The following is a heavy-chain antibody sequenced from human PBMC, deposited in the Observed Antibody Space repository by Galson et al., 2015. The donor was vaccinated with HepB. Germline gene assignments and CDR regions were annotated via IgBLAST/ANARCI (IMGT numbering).Heavy chain of an antibody. CDR3: AREGGGCSSTSCPTNRGY. CDR1: GFTVSSSY. J-gene: IGHJ4*02. CDR2: IYSGGST. V-gene: IGHV3-66*01. Sequence: SLRLSCAASGFTVSSSYMSWVRQAPGKGLEWVSVIYSGGSTYYADSVKGRFTISRDNSKNTLYLQMNSLRAEDTAVYYCAREGGGCSSTSCPTNRGYWGQGTLVTVSS. D-gene: IGHD2-2*01.